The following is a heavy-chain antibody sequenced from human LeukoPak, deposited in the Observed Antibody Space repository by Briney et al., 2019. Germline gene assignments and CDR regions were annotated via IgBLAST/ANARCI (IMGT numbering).Heavy chain of an antibody. CDR3: AREDLHCSSSDYYYMDV. V-gene: IGHV3-7*03. CDR1: VSRFSLNW. J-gene: IGHJ6*03. D-gene: IGHD6-6*01. Sequence: PGGSLRLSCATSVSRFSLNWMIWVRQAPGKGLEWVATMDQDGSSIHYLDSVKGRFTISRDNAKNSLYLQMNSLRAEDTALYHCAREDLHCSSSDYYYMDVWGKGTTVTVSS. CDR2: MDQDGSSI.